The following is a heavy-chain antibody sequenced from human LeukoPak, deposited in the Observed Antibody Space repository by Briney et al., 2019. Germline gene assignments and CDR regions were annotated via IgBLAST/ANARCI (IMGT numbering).Heavy chain of an antibody. CDR1: GFTFSSYS. CDR2: ISSSSSYI. D-gene: IGHD2-2*01. V-gene: IGHV3-21*01. J-gene: IGHJ4*02. Sequence: GGSLRLSCAASGFTFSSYSMNWVRQAPGKGLEWVSSISSSSSYIYYADSEKGRFTISRDNAKNSLYLQMNSLRAEDTAVYYCASCSSTSCLYPFDYWGQGTLVTVSS. CDR3: ASCSSTSCLYPFDY.